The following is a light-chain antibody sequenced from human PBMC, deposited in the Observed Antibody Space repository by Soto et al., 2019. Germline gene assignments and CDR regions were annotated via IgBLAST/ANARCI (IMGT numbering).Light chain of an antibody. V-gene: IGKV4-1*01. Sequence: DIVMTQSPDSLAVSLGERATINCKSSQSVLTSSNNKNYLAWYQQKPGQPPKLLIYWASTRESGVPERFSGSGSGTDFTLSISSLQAEDAAFYYCQQYYRIPRTFGQGTRVEIK. CDR2: WAS. CDR1: QSVLTSSNNKNY. CDR3: QQYYRIPRT. J-gene: IGKJ1*01.